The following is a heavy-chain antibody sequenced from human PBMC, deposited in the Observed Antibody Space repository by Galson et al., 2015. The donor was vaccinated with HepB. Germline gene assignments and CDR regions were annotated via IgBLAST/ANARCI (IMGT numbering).Heavy chain of an antibody. J-gene: IGHJ4*02. D-gene: IGHD1-26*01. CDR3: DKDLTWGASDY. CDR2: INTDGSRT. CDR1: GFNFNNHW. V-gene: IGHV3-74*01. Sequence: SLRLSCAASGFNFNNHWMHWVRQVPGRGLVWVSFINTDGSRTHYADSVRGRFTISRDNAKNTLYLQMNSLRVEDTAVYYCDKDLTWGASDYWGQGALVTVSS.